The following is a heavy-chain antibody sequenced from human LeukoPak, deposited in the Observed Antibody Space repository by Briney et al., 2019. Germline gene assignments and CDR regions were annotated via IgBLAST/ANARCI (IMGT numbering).Heavy chain of an antibody. D-gene: IGHD3-10*01. CDR3: ARWFGELLEYYYGMDV. CDR2: IIPIFGTA. V-gene: IGHV1-69*13. CDR1: GGTFSSYA. J-gene: IGHJ6*02. Sequence: GASVKVSCKASGGTFSSYAISWVRQAPGQGLEWMGGIIPIFGTANYAQKFQGRVTITADESTSTAYMELSSLRSEDTAVYYCARWFGELLEYYYGMDVWGQGTTVTVSS.